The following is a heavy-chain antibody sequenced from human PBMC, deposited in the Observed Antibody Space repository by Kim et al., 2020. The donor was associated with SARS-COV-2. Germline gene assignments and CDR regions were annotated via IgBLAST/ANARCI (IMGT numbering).Heavy chain of an antibody. CDR2: INTNTGNP. Sequence: ASVKVSCKASGYTFTSYAMNWVRQAPGQGLEWMGWINTNTGNPTYAQGFTGRFVFSLDTSVSTAYLQISSLKAEDTAVYYCARDSYYDILTGYRPGAGYWGQRDLVTVSS. V-gene: IGHV7-4-1*02. CDR3: ARDSYYDILTGYRPGAGY. J-gene: IGHJ4*02. CDR1: GYTFTSYA. D-gene: IGHD3-9*01.